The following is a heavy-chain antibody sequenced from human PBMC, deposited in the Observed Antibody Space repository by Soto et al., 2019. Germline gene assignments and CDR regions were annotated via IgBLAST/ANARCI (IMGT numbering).Heavy chain of an antibody. CDR1: GFSLTSGVG. V-gene: IGHV2-5*02. Sequence: QITLKESGPTLVRPPQTLTLTCTFSGFSLTSGVGVGWIRQPPGKALEWLALIYWDDDKRYSPSLKNRLTITKDTSKSQVVLTMTNVGPVDTATYFCGHIDPEIVTVGGHGGFDYWGQGTLVTVSS. CDR3: GHIDPEIVTVGGHGGFDY. J-gene: IGHJ4*02. D-gene: IGHD5-12*01. CDR2: IYWDDDK.